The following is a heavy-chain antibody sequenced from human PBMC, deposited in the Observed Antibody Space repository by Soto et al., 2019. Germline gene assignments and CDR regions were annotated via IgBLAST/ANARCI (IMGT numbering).Heavy chain of an antibody. CDR1: GFTFSSYA. J-gene: IGHJ6*03. CDR3: AKGTHAGITIFGVVIRLGHMDV. Sequence: EVQLLESGGGLVQPGGSLRLSCAASGFTFSSYAMSWVRQAPGKGLEWVSAISGSGGSTYYADSVKGRFTISRDNSKNTLYQQMNSLRAEDTAVYYCAKGTHAGITIFGVVIRLGHMDVWGKGTTVTVSS. D-gene: IGHD3-3*01. CDR2: ISGSGGST. V-gene: IGHV3-23*01.